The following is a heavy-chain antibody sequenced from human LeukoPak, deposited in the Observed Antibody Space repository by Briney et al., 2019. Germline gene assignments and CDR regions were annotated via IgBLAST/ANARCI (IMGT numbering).Heavy chain of an antibody. D-gene: IGHD3-3*01. Sequence: GASVKVSCKASGYTFTSYGISWVRQAPGQGLEWMGWISAYNGNTNYAQKFQGRVTMTRDTSISTAYMELSRLRSDDTAVYYCARVWSGYYARYFDYWGQGALVTVSS. J-gene: IGHJ4*02. CDR1: GYTFTSYG. V-gene: IGHV1-18*01. CDR3: ARVWSGYYARYFDY. CDR2: ISAYNGNT.